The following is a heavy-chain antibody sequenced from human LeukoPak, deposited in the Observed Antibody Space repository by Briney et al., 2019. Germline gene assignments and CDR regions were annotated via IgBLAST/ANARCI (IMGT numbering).Heavy chain of an antibody. Sequence: ASVKVSCKASGYTFTNFYLHWVRQAPGQGLEWMGWINPNSGDTNYAQNFQGRVTMTRDTSISTAYMELNRLRSDDTAVYYCAIVGEALDYWGQGTLVTVSS. CDR2: INPNSGDT. D-gene: IGHD4-17*01. V-gene: IGHV1-2*02. CDR3: AIVGEALDY. J-gene: IGHJ4*02. CDR1: GYTFTNFY.